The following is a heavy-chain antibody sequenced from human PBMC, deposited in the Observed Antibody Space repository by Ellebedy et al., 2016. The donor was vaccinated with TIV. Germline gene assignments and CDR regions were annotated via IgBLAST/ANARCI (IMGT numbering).Heavy chain of an antibody. V-gene: IGHV3-74*01. CDR2: ISPDGTST. J-gene: IGHJ3*02. CDR3: AKLGAVTPTPDGFDI. Sequence: GESLKISCAVSGFTFSRHWMHWVRQTPGKGLVWVSRISPDGTSTSNADSVNGRFTIYRDNAKNTLYLQMNSLRVEDTAGYYCAKLGAVTPTPDGFDIWGQGTVVTVSS. D-gene: IGHD2-21*02. CDR1: GFTFSRHW.